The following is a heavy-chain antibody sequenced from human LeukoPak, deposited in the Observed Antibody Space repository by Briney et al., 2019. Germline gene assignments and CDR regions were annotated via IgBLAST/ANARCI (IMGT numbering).Heavy chain of an antibody. Sequence: GGSLRLSCAASGFTFDKYWVTWVRQAPGKGLEWVAYMKEDGSEKYYVDSVKGRFTISRDNARNSLYLQMTSLRAEDTAVYYCARGVYAFDIWGQGTMVTAS. CDR3: ARGVYAFDI. CDR2: MKEDGSEK. CDR1: GFTFDKYW. D-gene: IGHD1-26*01. J-gene: IGHJ3*02. V-gene: IGHV3-7*01.